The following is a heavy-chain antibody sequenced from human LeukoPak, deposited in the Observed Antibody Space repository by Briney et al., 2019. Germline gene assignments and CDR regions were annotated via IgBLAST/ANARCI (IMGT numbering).Heavy chain of an antibody. V-gene: IGHV1-69*13. J-gene: IGHJ4*02. CDR1: GGTFSSYA. Sequence: SVKVSCKASGGTFSSYAISWVRQAPGQGLEWMGGIIPIFGTANYAQKFQGRVTITADESTSTAYMELSSLRSEDTAVYYCVRDPRPYATPGGVLYFDYWGQGTLVTVSS. CDR3: VRDPRPYATPGGVLYFDY. CDR2: IIPIFGTA. D-gene: IGHD2-8*01.